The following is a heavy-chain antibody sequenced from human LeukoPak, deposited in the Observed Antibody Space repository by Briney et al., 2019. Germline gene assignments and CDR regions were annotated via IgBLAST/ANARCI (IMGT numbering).Heavy chain of an antibody. V-gene: IGHV3-30*18. J-gene: IGHJ6*03. CDR2: ISYDGSNK. Sequence: PGGSLRLSCAASGFTFSSYGMHWVRQAPGKGLEWVAVISYDGSNKYYADSVKGRFTISRDNSKNTLYLQTNSLRAEDTAVYYCAKDGYGSGSHYYMDVWGKGTTVTVSS. CDR1: GFTFSSYG. CDR3: AKDGYGSGSHYYMDV. D-gene: IGHD3-10*01.